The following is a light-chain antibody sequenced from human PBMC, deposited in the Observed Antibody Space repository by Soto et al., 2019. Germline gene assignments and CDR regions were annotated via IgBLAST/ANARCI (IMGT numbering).Light chain of an antibody. Sequence: DIQMTQSPSSLSASVGDRVTITCRASQSISSYLNWYQQKPGKAPKLLIYAASSLQSGVPSRFDGSGSGTDFTLTISSLQPEDFATYYCQQANTFPLTFGPGTKVDIK. J-gene: IGKJ3*01. CDR1: QSISSY. CDR3: QQANTFPLT. V-gene: IGKV1-39*01. CDR2: AAS.